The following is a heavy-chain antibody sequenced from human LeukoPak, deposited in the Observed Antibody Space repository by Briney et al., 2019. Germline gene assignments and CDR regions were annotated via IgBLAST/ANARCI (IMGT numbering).Heavy chain of an antibody. CDR3: SRGSGWLSVY. CDR1: GFTFGDYL. D-gene: IGHD6-19*01. CDR2: ISGGTT. J-gene: IGHJ4*02. V-gene: IGHV3-49*03. Sequence: GGSLRLSCTASGFTFGDYLMSWFRQAPGKGPEWIGFISGGTTEYAASVKGRFTISRDDSTSIAYLQMNSLTTEDTAVYYCSRGSGWLSVYWGQGTQVTVSS.